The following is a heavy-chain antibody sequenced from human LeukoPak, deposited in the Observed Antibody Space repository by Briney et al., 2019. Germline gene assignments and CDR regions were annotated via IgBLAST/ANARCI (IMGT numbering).Heavy chain of an antibody. D-gene: IGHD6-13*01. CDR1: GGTFISYA. Sequence: ASVKVSCKASGGTFISYAISWVRQAPGQGLEWMGGIIPIFGTANYAQKFQGRVTITADESTSTAYMELSSLRSEDTAVYYCARAGQAGSGFRYSNWFDPWGQGTLVTVSS. CDR3: ARAGQAGSGFRYSNWFDP. CDR2: IIPIFGTA. J-gene: IGHJ5*02. V-gene: IGHV1-69*13.